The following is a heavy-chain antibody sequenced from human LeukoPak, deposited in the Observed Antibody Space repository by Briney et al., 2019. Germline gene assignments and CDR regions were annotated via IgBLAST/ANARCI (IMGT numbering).Heavy chain of an antibody. Sequence: GGSLRLSCAASGFTFSSYAMHWVRQAPGKGLEWVAVISYDGSNKYYADSVRGRFTISRDNSKNTLYLQMNSLKTEDTAVYYCTTGSADTAMDLFDAFDIWGQGTMVTVSS. D-gene: IGHD5-18*01. CDR1: GFTFSSYA. J-gene: IGHJ3*02. CDR3: TTGSADTAMDLFDAFDI. V-gene: IGHV3-30-3*01. CDR2: ISYDGSNK.